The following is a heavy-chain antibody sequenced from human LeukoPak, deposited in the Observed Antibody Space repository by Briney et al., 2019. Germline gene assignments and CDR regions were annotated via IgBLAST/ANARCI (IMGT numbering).Heavy chain of an antibody. CDR3: AREWEPPRAFDI. V-gene: IGHV4-31*03. CDR1: GGSISSGGYY. Sequence: SSETLSLTCTVSGGSISSGGYYWSWIRQHPGKGLEWIGYIYYSGSTYYNPSLKSRVTISVDTSKNQFSLKLSSVTAADTAVYYCAREWEPPRAFDIWGQGTMVTVSS. J-gene: IGHJ3*02. D-gene: IGHD1-26*01. CDR2: IYYSGST.